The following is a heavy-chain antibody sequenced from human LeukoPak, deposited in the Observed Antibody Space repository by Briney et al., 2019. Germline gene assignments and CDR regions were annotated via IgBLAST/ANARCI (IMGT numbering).Heavy chain of an antibody. CDR3: ATHGDFDWYRGHYFDY. D-gene: IGHD3-9*01. Sequence: SETLSLTCTVSGGSISSGSYYWGWIRQPPGKGLEWIGRFYYSGSTYYNPSLKSRVTISVDASKNQFSLKLSSVAAADTAVYYCATHGDFDWYRGHYFDYWGQGTLVTVSS. J-gene: IGHJ4*02. CDR1: GGSISSGSYY. V-gene: IGHV4-39*01. CDR2: FYYSGST.